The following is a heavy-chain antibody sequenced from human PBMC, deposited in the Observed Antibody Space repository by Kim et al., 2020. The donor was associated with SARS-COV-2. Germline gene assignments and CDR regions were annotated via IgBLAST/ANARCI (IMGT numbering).Heavy chain of an antibody. J-gene: IGHJ6*03. Sequence: SETLSLTCSVSGGSFSAYSWTCIRQPPGKGLEWIGDISQSGTTNYIPSLKSRIAISVDTSKNQFSLRLSSVTAADTAVYYCARVSCSGGTCYPRNYYYSYMDAWAEGTTVTVSS. CDR3: ARVSCSGGTCYPRNYYYSYMDA. V-gene: IGHV4-34*01. D-gene: IGHD2-15*01. CDR2: ISQSGTT. CDR1: GGSFSAYS.